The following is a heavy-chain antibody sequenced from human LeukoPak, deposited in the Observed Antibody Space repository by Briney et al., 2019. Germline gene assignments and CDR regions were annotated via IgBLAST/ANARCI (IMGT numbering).Heavy chain of an antibody. CDR3: AKGRKDFDTNLGPFDS. CDR2: VHDSAGT. D-gene: IGHD3-9*01. J-gene: IGHJ4*02. CDR1: GGSISSYY. V-gene: IGHV4-59*01. Sequence: SETLSLTCTVSGGSISSYYWSWIRQPPGKGLEWLGYVHDSAGTIYNPSLKSRVTISVGTSKTQFSLKVTSVTTADTAVYYCAKGRKDFDTNLGPFDSWGQGILATVSS.